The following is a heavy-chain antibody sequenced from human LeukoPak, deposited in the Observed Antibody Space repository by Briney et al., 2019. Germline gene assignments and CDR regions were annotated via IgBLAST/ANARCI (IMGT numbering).Heavy chain of an antibody. CDR3: AKEYDNSGYYYVAY. Sequence: PGGSLRLSCAASGFTFSSYAMSWVRQAPGKGLEWVSAISGSGGSTYYADSVKGRFTISRDNSKNTLYLRMNGLRAEDTAIYYCAKEYDNSGYYYVAYWGQGTLVTVSS. CDR2: ISGSGGST. CDR1: GFTFSSYA. D-gene: IGHD3-22*01. V-gene: IGHV3-23*01. J-gene: IGHJ4*02.